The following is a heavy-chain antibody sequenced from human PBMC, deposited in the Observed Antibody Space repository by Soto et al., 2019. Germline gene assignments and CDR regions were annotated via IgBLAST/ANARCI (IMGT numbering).Heavy chain of an antibody. V-gene: IGHV3-11*01. J-gene: IGHJ3*02. D-gene: IGHD2-2*01. CDR1: GFTFSDYY. Sequence: GGSLRLSCAASGFTFSDYYMSWIRQAPGKGLEWVSYISSSGSTIYYADSVKGRFTISRDNAKNSLYLQMNSLRAEDTAVYYFARGDCSSTSCHENAFDIWGQGTMVTVSS. CDR3: ARGDCSSTSCHENAFDI. CDR2: ISSSGSTI.